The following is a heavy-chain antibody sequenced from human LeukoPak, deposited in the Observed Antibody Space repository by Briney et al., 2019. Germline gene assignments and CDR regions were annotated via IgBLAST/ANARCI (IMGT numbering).Heavy chain of an antibody. J-gene: IGHJ6*04. CDR1: GFTFSSYA. V-gene: IGHV3-30*04. CDR2: LSYDASDK. D-gene: IGHD2-2*01. Sequence: GGSLRLSCAASGFTFSSYALHWVRQAPGKGLEWVAVLSYDASDKYYADSVKGRFTISRDNSKNTLYLEMNSLRADDTAVYYCVRRGGYCSSTNCLYYFYGMDVWGKGTTVTVSS. CDR3: VRRGGYCSSTNCLYYFYGMDV.